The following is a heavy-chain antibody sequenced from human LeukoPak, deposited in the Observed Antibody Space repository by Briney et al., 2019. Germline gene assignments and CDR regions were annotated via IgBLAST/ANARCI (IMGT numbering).Heavy chain of an antibody. V-gene: IGHV4-34*01. Sequence: SETLSLTCAVYGGSFSGYYWSWIRQPPGKGLEWIGEINHSGSTNYNPSLKSRVTISVDTSKNQFSLKLSSVTAADTAVYYCASRIAVASNARYYFDYWGQGTLVTVSS. CDR1: GGSFSGYY. CDR3: ASRIAVASNARYYFDY. CDR2: INHSGST. D-gene: IGHD6-19*01. J-gene: IGHJ4*02.